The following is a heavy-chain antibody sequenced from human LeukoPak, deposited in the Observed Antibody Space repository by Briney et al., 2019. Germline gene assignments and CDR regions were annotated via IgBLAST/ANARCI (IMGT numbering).Heavy chain of an antibody. CDR3: ASVVVAAMKDQGVGDY. D-gene: IGHD2-15*01. J-gene: IGHJ4*02. Sequence: SQTLSLTCTVSGGSISSGDYYWSWIRQPPGKGLEWIGYIYYSGSTYYNPSLKSRVTISVDTSKSQFSLKLSSVTAADTAVYYCASVVVAAMKDQGVGDYWGQGTLVTVSS. CDR1: GGSISSGDYY. CDR2: IYYSGST. V-gene: IGHV4-30-4*01.